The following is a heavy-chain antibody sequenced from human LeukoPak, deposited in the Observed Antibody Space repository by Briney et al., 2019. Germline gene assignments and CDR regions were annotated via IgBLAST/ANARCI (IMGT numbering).Heavy chain of an antibody. V-gene: IGHV1-46*01. Sequence: ASVKVSCKASGYSFTSNYIHWVRQAPGQGLEWMGMIYPRDGSTSYAQKFQGRVTVTRDTSTSTVHMELSSLRSEDTAVYYCARAYHYGMDVWGQGTTVTVSS. CDR2: IYPRDGST. J-gene: IGHJ6*02. CDR3: ARAYHYGMDV. CDR1: GYSFTSNY.